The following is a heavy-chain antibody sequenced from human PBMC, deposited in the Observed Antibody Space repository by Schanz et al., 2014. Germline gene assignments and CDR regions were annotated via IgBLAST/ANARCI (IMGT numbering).Heavy chain of an antibody. CDR2: IYSSGSS. J-gene: IGHJ3*02. V-gene: IGHV3-66*01. CDR3: ARCRSAGSRSAFDI. Sequence: VQLVESGGGVVQPGRSLRLSCAASGFTVSSSYMNWVRQAPGKGLEWVSVIYSSGSSYYADSVKGRFTISRDISKNTLYLQVSNLRGEDTAVYYCARCRSAGSRSAFDIWGQGTRVTVSS. D-gene: IGHD2-2*01. CDR1: GFTVSSSY.